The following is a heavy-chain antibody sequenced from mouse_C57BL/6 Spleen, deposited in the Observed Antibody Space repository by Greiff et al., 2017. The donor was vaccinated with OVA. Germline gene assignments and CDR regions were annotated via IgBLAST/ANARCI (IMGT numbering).Heavy chain of an antibody. CDR1: GYTFTSYW. J-gene: IGHJ2*01. D-gene: IGHD1-1*01. CDR2: IDPSDSYT. V-gene: IGHV1-59*01. CDR3: ARSRYYGSSFSFFDY. Sequence: QVQLQQPGAELVRPGTSVKLSCKASGYTFTSYWMHWVKQRPGQGLEWIGVIDPSDSYTNYNQKFKGKATLTVDTSSSTAYMQLSSLTSEDSAVYYCARSRYYGSSFSFFDYWGQGTTLTVSS.